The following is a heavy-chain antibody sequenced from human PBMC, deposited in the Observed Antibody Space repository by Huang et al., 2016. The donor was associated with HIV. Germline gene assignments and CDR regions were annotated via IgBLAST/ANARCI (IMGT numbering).Heavy chain of an antibody. CDR2: IYYKGST. CDR3: ARHREGPVAYYSGWGSHLNYMDV. J-gene: IGHJ6*03. D-gene: IGHD3-10*01. CDR1: GGSIRSSDYP. Sequence: QLLLQESGPGLVKPSEALALTCAVSGGSIRSSDYPLGWIRQPPGKGLEWIGSIYYKGSTHYSPSLKSRVTIAVDTSKNLFFLNLTSMTAADTAVYYCARHREGPVAYYSGWGSHLNYMDVWGRGRTVVVSS. V-gene: IGHV4-39*01.